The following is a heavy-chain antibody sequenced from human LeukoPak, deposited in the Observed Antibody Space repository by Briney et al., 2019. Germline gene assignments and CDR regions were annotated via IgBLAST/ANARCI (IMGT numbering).Heavy chain of an antibody. V-gene: IGHV3-30*02. CDR1: GFTFSSDG. CDR3: AKPRIYVKAR. Sequence: PGGSLRLSCAASGFTFSSDGMHWVRQAPGKGLEWVAFIRYDVSNNYYADSVKGQFTTSRDNSKNTLYLQMNTLRPEDTAVYYCAKPRIYVKARWGQGTLVTVSS. D-gene: IGHD3-10*02. J-gene: IGHJ4*02. CDR2: IRYDVSNN.